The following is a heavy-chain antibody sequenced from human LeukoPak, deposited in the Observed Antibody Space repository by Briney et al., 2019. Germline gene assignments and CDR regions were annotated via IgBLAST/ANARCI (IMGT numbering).Heavy chain of an antibody. D-gene: IGHD3-16*01. CDR1: GFSLSTSGVG. CDR3: AHKGEGPYYFDY. Sequence: PGPTLVKPTQTLTLTCTFSGFSLSTSGVGVGWIRQPPGKALEWLALIYWDDDKRYSPPLKSRLTITKDTSKNQVVLTMTNMDPVDTATYYCAHKGEGPYYFDYWGQGTLVTVSS. J-gene: IGHJ4*02. CDR2: IYWDDDK. V-gene: IGHV2-5*02.